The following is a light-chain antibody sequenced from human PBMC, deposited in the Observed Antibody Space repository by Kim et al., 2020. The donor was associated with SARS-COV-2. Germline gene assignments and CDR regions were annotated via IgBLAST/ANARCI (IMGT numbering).Light chain of an antibody. J-gene: IGLJ1*01. V-gene: IGLV2-11*01. CDR1: SSDVCAYTY. Sequence: GQSVTIACTGTSSDVCAYTYVSWYQQHPGKAPKLMIYDVTKRPSGVPNRFSGSKSGSTASLTISGLQAEDEADYYCCSFGGPNSYVFGTGTKVTVL. CDR3: CSFGGPNSYV. CDR2: DVT.